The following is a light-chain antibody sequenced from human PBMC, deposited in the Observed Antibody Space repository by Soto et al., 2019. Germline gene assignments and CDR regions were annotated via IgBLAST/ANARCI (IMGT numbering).Light chain of an antibody. J-gene: IGKJ1*01. Sequence: IVRTQSPATLSVSPGERATLSCRASQSIDSKLAWYQQRPGHAPRLLIYGASTRATGILARFSGSGYGPEFSLTLSGLQSEDVGGCYCQQYKRGRTFGQGTNGASK. CDR2: GAS. CDR1: QSIDSK. CDR3: QQYKRGRT. V-gene: IGKV3-15*01.